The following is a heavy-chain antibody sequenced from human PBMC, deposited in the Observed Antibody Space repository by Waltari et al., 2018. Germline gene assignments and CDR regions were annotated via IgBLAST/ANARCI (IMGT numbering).Heavy chain of an antibody. Sequence: QLQLQESGPGLVKPSETLSLTCPVSGGSISSSSYYWGWHRQPPGKGLEWIGSIYYSGSTYYNPSLKSRVTISVDTSKNQFSLKLSSVTAADTAVYYCARSEIVVPAAITEYFQHWGQGTLVTVSS. V-gene: IGHV4-39*07. CDR3: ARSEIVVPAAITEYFQH. CDR1: GGSISSSSYY. J-gene: IGHJ1*01. D-gene: IGHD2-2*01. CDR2: IYYSGST.